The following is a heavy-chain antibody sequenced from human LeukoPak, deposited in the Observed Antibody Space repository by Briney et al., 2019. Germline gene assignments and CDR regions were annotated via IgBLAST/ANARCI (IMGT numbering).Heavy chain of an antibody. CDR3: ARGSLDY. CDR2: INHSGST. CDR1: GGTFSGYY. J-gene: IGHJ4*02. V-gene: IGHV4-34*01. Sequence: PSETLSLTCAVYGGTFSGYYWSWIRQPPGKGLEWIGEINHSGSTNYNPSLKSRVTISVDTSKNQFSLKLSSVTAADTAVYYCARGSLDYWGQGTLVTVSS.